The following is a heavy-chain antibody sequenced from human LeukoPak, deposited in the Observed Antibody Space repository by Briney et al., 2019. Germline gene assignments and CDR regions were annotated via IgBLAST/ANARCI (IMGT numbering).Heavy chain of an antibody. V-gene: IGHV4-4*09. D-gene: IGHD3-22*01. CDR2: IYTSGGT. CDR1: GDSISSYY. J-gene: IGHJ4*02. CDR3: ARGGYYDSSGYSLLG. Sequence: PSETLSLTCTVSGDSISSYYWSWIRQPPGKGLEWIGYIYTSGGTNYIPSLKSRVTISVDTSKNQFSLKLSSVTAADTAVYYCARGGYYDSSGYSLLGWGQGTLVTVSS.